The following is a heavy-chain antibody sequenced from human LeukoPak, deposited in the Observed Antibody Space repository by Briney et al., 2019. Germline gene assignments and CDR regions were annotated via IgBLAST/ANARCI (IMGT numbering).Heavy chain of an antibody. J-gene: IGHJ4*02. CDR3: ARETAVGGNFDY. CDR1: GFTFSTYA. D-gene: IGHD1-26*01. Sequence: GGSLRLSCAASGFTFSTYAIHWVRQAPGKGLEWVAVVTYDGSSKYYADSVKGRITISRDNSKNTVYLQMNSLRAEDTALYYCARETAVGGNFDYWGQGSLVTVSS. CDR2: VTYDGSSK. V-gene: IGHV3-30-3*01.